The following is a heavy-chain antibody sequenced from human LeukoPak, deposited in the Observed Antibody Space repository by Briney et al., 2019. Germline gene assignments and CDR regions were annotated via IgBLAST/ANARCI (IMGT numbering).Heavy chain of an antibody. V-gene: IGHV1-2*02. CDR2: INPNSGGT. J-gene: IGHJ5*02. D-gene: IGHD6-13*01. CDR3: ARGVALEAGIAAAGTKFAP. CDR1: GYTFTGYY. Sequence: ASVKVSCKASGYTFTGYYMHWVRQAPGQGLEWMGWINPNSGGTNYAQKFQGRVTMARDTSISTAYMELSRLRSDDTAVYYCARGVALEAGIAAAGTKFAPWGRETLVTVSS.